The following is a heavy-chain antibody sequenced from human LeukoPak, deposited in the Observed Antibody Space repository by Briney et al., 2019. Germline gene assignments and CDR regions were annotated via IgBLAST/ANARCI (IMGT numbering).Heavy chain of an antibody. Sequence: GGSLRLSCAASGFTFSSYWLHWVRQAPGKGLVWVSRINSDGSNTIYADSVKGRFTISRDNAKNTLYLQMNSLKAEDTAVYYCARGYSGSLDWGQGTLVTVSS. CDR3: ARGYSGSLD. D-gene: IGHD1-26*01. CDR1: GFTFSSYW. J-gene: IGHJ4*02. CDR2: INSDGSNT. V-gene: IGHV3-74*01.